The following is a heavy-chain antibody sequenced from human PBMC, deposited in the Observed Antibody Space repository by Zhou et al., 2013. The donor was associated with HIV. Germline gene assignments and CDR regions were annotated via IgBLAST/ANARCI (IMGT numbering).Heavy chain of an antibody. D-gene: IGHD2-2*01. Sequence: QVQLVQSGAEVKKPGSSVKVSCKASGGSFISYAISWVRQAPGQGLEWMGGIIPFFGTANYAQKFQGRVAITAAESTRTAYLELSGLRSDDTAVYYCARDRGXSWLQGVSDYWGQGTLVTVSS. CDR2: IIPFFGTA. V-gene: IGHV1-69*12. J-gene: IGHJ4*02. CDR1: GGSFISYA. CDR3: ARDRGXSWLQGVSDY.